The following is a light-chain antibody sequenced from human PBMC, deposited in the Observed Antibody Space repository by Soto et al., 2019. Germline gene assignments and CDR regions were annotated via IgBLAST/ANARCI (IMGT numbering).Light chain of an antibody. V-gene: IGKV3-20*01. CDR2: GAS. CDR1: QSVSSSY. Sequence: EIVLTQSPGTLSLSPGERATLSCRASQSVSSSYLAWYQQKPGQAPRLLIYGASSRATGIPDRFSGSGSGTDFTLTITRMETQAFAVYYCQQYGSSPWTFGQGTKVDIK. J-gene: IGKJ1*01. CDR3: QQYGSSPWT.